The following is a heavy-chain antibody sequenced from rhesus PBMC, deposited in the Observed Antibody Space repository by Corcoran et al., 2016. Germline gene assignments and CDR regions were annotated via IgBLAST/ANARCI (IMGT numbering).Heavy chain of an antibody. Sequence: EVQLVETGGGLVQPGGSLRLSCAASGITLSDHYMDWVRQAPGNGLEWVSCISSGGVSTTLFPDSVKGRFTIARDNAKNTVYLQMNSLRAEDAAVYYCATQRVQFGWGLDSWGLGVVVTVSS. CDR2: ISSGGVSTT. D-gene: IGHD5-24*01. V-gene: IGHV3-110*02. CDR1: GITLSDHY. J-gene: IGHJ6*01. CDR3: ATQRVQFGWGLDS.